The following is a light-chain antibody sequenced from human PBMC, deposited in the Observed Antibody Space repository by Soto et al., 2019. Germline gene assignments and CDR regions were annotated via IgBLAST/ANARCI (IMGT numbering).Light chain of an antibody. CDR3: QQSYSTPQIT. CDR2: AAS. Sequence: DIQITRSHSTLSASLGDIVTITCRASQGISSYLAWYQQKPGKAPKLLIYAASTLQSGVPSRFSGSGSGTDFTLTISSLQPEDFATYYCQQSYSTPQITFGQGTRLEIK. J-gene: IGKJ5*01. V-gene: IGKV1-39*01. CDR1: QGISSY.